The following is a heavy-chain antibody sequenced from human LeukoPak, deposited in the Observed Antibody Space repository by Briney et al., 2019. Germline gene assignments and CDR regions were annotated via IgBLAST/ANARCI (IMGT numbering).Heavy chain of an antibody. Sequence: GSLTLSCAASGFTFSSYWMHWVRQAPGKGLVWVSRINIDERTTNFADSVKGRFTISRDNAKNTVYLQMNSLRAEDTALYYCGRDPMYSSDWSVDYWGQGTLVSVS. V-gene: IGHV3-74*01. J-gene: IGHJ4*02. CDR2: INIDERTT. CDR3: GRDPMYSSDWSVDY. D-gene: IGHD6-19*01. CDR1: GFTFSSYW.